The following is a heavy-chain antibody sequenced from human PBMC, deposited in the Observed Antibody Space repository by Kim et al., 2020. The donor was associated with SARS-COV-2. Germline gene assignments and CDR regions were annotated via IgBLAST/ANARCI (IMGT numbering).Heavy chain of an antibody. CDR3: ARDLLPDGIPNLGYYYGLD. CDR1: GYTFNVYA. V-gene: IGHV1-3*01. CDR2: INAGNGNT. Sequence: ASVKVSCKASGYTFNVYAMHWVRQAPGQRLEWMGWINAGNGNTKYSQKFQGRVTITRDTFARTVFLELSSLRSEDTGVYFCARDLLPDGIPNLGYYYGLD. D-gene: IGHD3-22*01. J-gene: IGHJ6*01.